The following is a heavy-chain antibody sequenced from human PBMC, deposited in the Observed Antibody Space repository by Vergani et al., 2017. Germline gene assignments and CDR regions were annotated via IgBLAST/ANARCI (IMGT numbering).Heavy chain of an antibody. CDR1: GFTFSAHA. D-gene: IGHD2-21*01. Sequence: EVQLLESGGGLVQPGGSLRLSCEASGFTFSAHAMSWVRQAPGKGLEWVSTISGSRDSIYYADSVKGRFTISRDNSKNTLYLQMNSLRADDTAVYFCARDQLTGDLWGGPFDVWGQGTMVAVSS. CDR3: ARDQLTGDLWGGPFDV. CDR2: ISGSRDSI. J-gene: IGHJ3*01. V-gene: IGHV3-23*01.